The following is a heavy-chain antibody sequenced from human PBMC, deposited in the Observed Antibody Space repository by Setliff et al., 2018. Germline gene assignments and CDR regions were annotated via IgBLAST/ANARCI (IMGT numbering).Heavy chain of an antibody. CDR2: INHSGST. Sequence: SETLSLTCAVYGGSFSGYYWSWIRQPPGKGLEWIGEINHSGSTNYNPSLKTRVTISVDTSKNQLSLKLTSETAADTAVYYCARGPNSNDWYVNYWGQGTPVTVSS. J-gene: IGHJ4*02. CDR3: ARGPNSNDWYVNY. CDR1: GGSFSGYY. V-gene: IGHV4-34*01. D-gene: IGHD6-19*01.